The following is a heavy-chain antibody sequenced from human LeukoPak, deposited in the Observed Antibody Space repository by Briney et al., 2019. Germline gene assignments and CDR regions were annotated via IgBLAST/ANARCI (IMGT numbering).Heavy chain of an antibody. V-gene: IGHV3-23*01. J-gene: IGHJ4*02. CDR2: ISGSGDIT. CDR1: GFTFSSYA. Sequence: GGSLRLSCAASGFTFSSYAMSWVRRAPGKGLEWVSGISGSGDITYYADSVKGRFTISRDNSKNTLYLQMNSLRAEDTAVYYCAKEHRSGGSCYSHYFDYWGQGTLVTVSS. D-gene: IGHD2-15*01. CDR3: AKEHRSGGSCYSHYFDY.